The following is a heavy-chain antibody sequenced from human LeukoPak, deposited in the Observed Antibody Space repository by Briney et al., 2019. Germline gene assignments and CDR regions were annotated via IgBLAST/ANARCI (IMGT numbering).Heavy chain of an antibody. CDR1: GGSISSSSYC. CDR2: IYYSGST. Sequence: SETLSLTCTVSGGSISSSSYCWGWIRQPPGKGLEWIGSIYYSGSTYYNPSLKSRVTISVDTSKNQFSLKLSSVTAADTAVYYCVLSLAAYDSSGYYPSWFDPWGQGTLVTVSS. V-gene: IGHV4-39*07. CDR3: VLSLAAYDSSGYYPSWFDP. D-gene: IGHD3-22*01. J-gene: IGHJ5*02.